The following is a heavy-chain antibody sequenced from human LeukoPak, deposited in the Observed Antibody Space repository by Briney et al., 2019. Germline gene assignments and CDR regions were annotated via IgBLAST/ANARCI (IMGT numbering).Heavy chain of an antibody. CDR1: GGTFSSYA. CDR2: IIPIFGTA. J-gene: IGHJ3*02. Sequence: GASVKVSCKASGGTFSSYAISWVRQAPGQGLEWMGGIIPIFGTANYAQKFQGRVTITADKFTSTVYMELSSLRSEDTAVYYCAFGGYDILTGYLDAFDIWGQGTMVTVSS. V-gene: IGHV1-69*06. CDR3: AFGGYDILTGYLDAFDI. D-gene: IGHD3-9*01.